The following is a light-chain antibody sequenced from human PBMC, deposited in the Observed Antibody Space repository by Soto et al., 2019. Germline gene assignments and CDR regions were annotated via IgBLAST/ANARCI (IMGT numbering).Light chain of an antibody. J-gene: IGLJ1*01. Sequence: QSALTQPASVSGSLGLSITISCTGTTSDVGGFNYVSWYQLNPGKAPKLMVYEVSNRPSGVSKRFSGSKSGNTASLTISGLQAEDEADYYCSSYTSSSTPFVFGTGTKMTVL. CDR1: TSDVGGFNY. V-gene: IGLV2-14*01. CDR3: SSYTSSSTPFV. CDR2: EVS.